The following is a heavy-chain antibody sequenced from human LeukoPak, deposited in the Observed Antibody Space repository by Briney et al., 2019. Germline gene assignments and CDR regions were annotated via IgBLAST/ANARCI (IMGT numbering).Heavy chain of an antibody. CDR1: GGSVSSGSYY. D-gene: IGHD4-17*01. Sequence: PSETLSLTCTVSGGSVSSGSYYWSWIRQPPGKGLEWIGYIYYSGSTNYNPSLKSRVTISVDTSKNQFSLKLSSVTAADTAVYYCARETVTTSEDYYGMDVWGQGTTVTVSS. V-gene: IGHV4-61*01. J-gene: IGHJ6*02. CDR3: ARETVTTSEDYYGMDV. CDR2: IYYSGST.